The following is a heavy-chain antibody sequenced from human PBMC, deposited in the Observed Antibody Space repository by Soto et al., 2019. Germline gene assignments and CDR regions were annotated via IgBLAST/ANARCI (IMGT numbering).Heavy chain of an antibody. J-gene: IGHJ4*02. Sequence: SETLSLTCTVSGGSISSGGYYWSWIRQHPGKGLEWIGYIYYSGSTNYNPSLKSRVTISVDTSKNQFSLKLSSVTAADTAVYYCAREVYCSGGSCYSEIRYFDYWGQGTLVTVSS. CDR2: IYYSGST. D-gene: IGHD2-15*01. CDR1: GGSISSGGYY. V-gene: IGHV4-61*08. CDR3: AREVYCSGGSCYSEIRYFDY.